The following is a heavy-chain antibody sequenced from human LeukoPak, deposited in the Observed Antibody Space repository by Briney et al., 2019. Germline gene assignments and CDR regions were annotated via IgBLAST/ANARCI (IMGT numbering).Heavy chain of an antibody. J-gene: IGHJ4*02. CDR3: ARLRGYSGYDYIDY. D-gene: IGHD5-12*01. Sequence: SETLSLTCTVSGGSISSYYWSWIRQPPGKGLEWIGYIYYSGSTNYNPSLKSRVTISVDTSKNQFSLKLSSVAAADTAVYYCARLRGYSGYDYIDYWGQETLVTVSS. CDR1: GGSISSYY. CDR2: IYYSGST. V-gene: IGHV4-59*08.